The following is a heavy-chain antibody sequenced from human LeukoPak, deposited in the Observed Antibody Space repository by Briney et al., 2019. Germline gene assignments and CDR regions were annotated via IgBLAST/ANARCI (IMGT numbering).Heavy chain of an antibody. J-gene: IGHJ4*02. CDR3: ARSRGAGPGAYFDY. CDR1: GFTFRSYS. D-gene: IGHD6-19*01. CDR2: IRGSSSYI. V-gene: IGHV3-21*04. Sequence: GGSLRLSCEASGFTFRSYSMNWVRQAPGKGLEWVSSIRGSSSYIYYADSVKGRFTISRGNAKNSLYLQMNSLRAEDTAVYYCARSRGAGPGAYFDYWGQGTLITVSS.